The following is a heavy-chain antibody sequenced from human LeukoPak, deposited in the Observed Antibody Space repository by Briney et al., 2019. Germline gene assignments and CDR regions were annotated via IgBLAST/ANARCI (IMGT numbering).Heavy chain of an antibody. CDR2: IYTSGNT. J-gene: IGHJ4*02. CDR3: ARDTDY. V-gene: IGHV4-61*10. CDR1: GGSISSGSYY. Sequence: SETLSLTCTVSGGSISSGSYYWSWIRQPAGKGLEWIGCIYTSGNTNYNPSLKSRVTISVDTSKNQFSLKLSSVTAADTAVYYCARDTDYWGQGTLVTVSS.